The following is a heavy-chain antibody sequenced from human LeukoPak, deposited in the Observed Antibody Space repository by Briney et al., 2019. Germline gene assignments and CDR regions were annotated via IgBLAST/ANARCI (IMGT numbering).Heavy chain of an antibody. CDR2: ISGSGGST. Sequence: GGSLRLSCAASGFTFSSYAMGWVRQAPGKGLEWVSAISGSGGSTYYADSVKGRFTISRDNSKNTLYLQMNSLRAEDTAVYHCAKRLEVVATTIDYWGQGTLVTVSS. D-gene: IGHD5-12*01. CDR3: AKRLEVVATTIDY. CDR1: GFTFSSYA. J-gene: IGHJ4*02. V-gene: IGHV3-23*01.